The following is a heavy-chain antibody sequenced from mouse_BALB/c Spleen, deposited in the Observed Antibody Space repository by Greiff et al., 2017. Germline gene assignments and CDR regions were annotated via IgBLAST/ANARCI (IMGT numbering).Heavy chain of an antibody. CDR1: GFSLTSYG. D-gene: IGHD2-1*01. CDR2: IWAGGST. V-gene: IGHV2-9*02. J-gene: IGHJ4*01. CDR3: APGNYVYYAMDY. Sequence: QVQLQQSGPGLVAPSQSLSITCTVSGFSLTSYGVHWVRQPPGKGLEWLGVIWAGGSTNYNSALMSRLSISKDNSKSQVFLKMNSLQTDDTAMYYCAPGNYVYYAMDYWGQGTSVTVSS.